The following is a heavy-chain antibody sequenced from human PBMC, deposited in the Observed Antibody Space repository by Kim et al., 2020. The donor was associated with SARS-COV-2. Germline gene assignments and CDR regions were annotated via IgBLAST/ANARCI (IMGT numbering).Heavy chain of an antibody. V-gene: IGHV3-23*01. CDR3: AKDSNFWSGYYLGSVFDY. D-gene: IGHD3-3*01. CDR1: GFTFSSYA. CDR2: ISGSGGST. J-gene: IGHJ4*02. Sequence: GASLRLSCAASGFTFSSYAMSWVRQAPGKGLEWVSDISGSGGSTYYADSVKGRFTISRDNSKNTLYLQMNSLRAEDTAVYYCAKDSNFWSGYYLGSVFDYWGQGTLVTVSS.